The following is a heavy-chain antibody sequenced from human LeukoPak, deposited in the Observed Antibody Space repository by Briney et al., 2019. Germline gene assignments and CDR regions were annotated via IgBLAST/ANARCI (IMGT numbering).Heavy chain of an antibody. CDR3: ARATSYNNWNDHDDGYFDY. CDR2: ISSSSSYI. Sequence: PGGSLRLSCAASGFTFSSYSMNWVRQAPGKGLEWVSSISSSSSYIYYADSVKGRFTISRDSAKNSLYLQMNSLRAEDTAVYYCARATSYNNWNDHDDGYFDYWGQGTLVTVSS. V-gene: IGHV3-21*01. J-gene: IGHJ4*02. D-gene: IGHD1-20*01. CDR1: GFTFSSYS.